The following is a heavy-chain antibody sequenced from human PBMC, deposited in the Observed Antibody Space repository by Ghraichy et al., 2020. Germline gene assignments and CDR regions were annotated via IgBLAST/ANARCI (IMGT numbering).Heavy chain of an antibody. CDR3: ARGRPAAISEFEI. J-gene: IGHJ4*02. CDR1: GGSISSGGYY. Sequence: TLSLTCTVSGGSISSGGYYWSWIRQHPGKGLEWIGYIYYSGSTYYNPSLKSRVTISVDTSKNQFSLKLSSVTAADTAMYYCARGRPAAISEFEIWGQGTLVTVSS. V-gene: IGHV4-31*03. CDR2: IYYSGST. D-gene: IGHD2-2*02.